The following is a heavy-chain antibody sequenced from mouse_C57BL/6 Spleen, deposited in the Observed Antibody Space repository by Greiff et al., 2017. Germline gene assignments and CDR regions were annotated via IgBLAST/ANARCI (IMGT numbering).Heavy chain of an antibody. J-gene: IGHJ1*03. V-gene: IGHV5-17*01. D-gene: IGHD3-1*01. CDR1: GFTFSDYG. CDR2: ISSGSSTI. Sequence: DVHLVESGGGLVKPGGSLKLSCAASGFTFSDYGMHWVRQAPEKGLEWVAYISSGSSTIYYADTVKGRFTISRDNAKNTLFLQMTSLRSEDTAMYYCARDGLGWYFDVWGTGTTVTVSS. CDR3: ARDGLGWYFDV.